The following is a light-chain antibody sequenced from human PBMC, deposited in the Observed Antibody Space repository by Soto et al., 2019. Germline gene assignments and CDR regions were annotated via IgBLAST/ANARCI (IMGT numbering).Light chain of an antibody. CDR1: QSVLHSSNNKNY. CDR3: QQYYITPLT. J-gene: IGKJ4*01. CDR2: WAS. Sequence: DIVMTQSPDSLAVSLGERSTVNCKSSQSVLHSSNNKNYLAWYQQRPGQPPKLLFYWASTRESGVPDRFSGSGSGTDFTLTISSLQAEDVAVYYCQQYYITPLTFGGGTKGGIK. V-gene: IGKV4-1*01.